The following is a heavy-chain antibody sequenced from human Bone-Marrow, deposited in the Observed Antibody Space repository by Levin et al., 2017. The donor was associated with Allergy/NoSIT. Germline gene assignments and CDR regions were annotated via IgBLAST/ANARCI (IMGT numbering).Heavy chain of an antibody. CDR3: ARDMNKAHYNYGLDV. J-gene: IGHJ6*02. CDR2: ISSRGTTM. D-gene: IGHD1/OR15-1a*01. V-gene: IGHV3-11*01. Sequence: KSGGSLRLSCTISGFIFADYAMNWVRQAPGKGLEWVSYISSRGTTMYLADSVKGRFTISRDNAKNSLSLQMNSLKADDTAVYYCARDMNKAHYNYGLDVWGQGTTVTVSS. CDR1: GFIFADYA.